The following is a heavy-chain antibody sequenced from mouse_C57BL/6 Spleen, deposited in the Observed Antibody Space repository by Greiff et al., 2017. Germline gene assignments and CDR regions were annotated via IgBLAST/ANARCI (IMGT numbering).Heavy chain of an antibody. V-gene: IGHV1-64*01. J-gene: IGHJ1*03. CDR3: ARGYSSSYGDFDV. Sequence: QVQLQQPGAELVKPGASVKLSCKASGYTFTSYWMHWVKQRPGQGLEWIGMIHPNSGSTNYNEKFKSKATLTVDKSSSTAYMQLSSLTSEDSAVYYCARGYSSSYGDFDVWGTGTTVTVSS. CDR1: GYTFTSYW. D-gene: IGHD1-1*01. CDR2: IHPNSGST.